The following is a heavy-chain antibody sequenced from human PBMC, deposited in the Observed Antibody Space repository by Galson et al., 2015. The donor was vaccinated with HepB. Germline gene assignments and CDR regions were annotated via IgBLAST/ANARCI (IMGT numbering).Heavy chain of an antibody. Sequence: SLRLSCAASGFTFSSYSMNWVRQAPGEGLEWVSYISSSSSTIYYADSVKGRFTTSRDNAKNSLYLQMNSLRAEDTAVYYCARDDYGSSGYYYVGLSMVDYYGMDVWGQGTTVTVSS. CDR1: GFTFSSYS. J-gene: IGHJ6*02. CDR2: ISSSSSTI. V-gene: IGHV3-48*01. CDR3: ARDDYGSSGYYYVGLSMVDYYGMDV. D-gene: IGHD3-22*01.